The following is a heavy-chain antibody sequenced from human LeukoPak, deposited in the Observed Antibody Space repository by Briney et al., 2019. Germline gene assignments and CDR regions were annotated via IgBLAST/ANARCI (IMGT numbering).Heavy chain of an antibody. D-gene: IGHD6-13*01. CDR1: GYTFTTYY. V-gene: IGHV1-8*03. J-gene: IGHJ5*02. CDR2: INTNSGGT. Sequence: ASVKVSCKASGYTFTTYYMHWVRQAPGQGLEWMGWINTNSGGTEYAQKFQGRVTITRNTSISTAYMELSSLRSEDTAVYYCARGRTNGYSSSWFDPWGQGTLVTVSS. CDR3: ARGRTNGYSSSWFDP.